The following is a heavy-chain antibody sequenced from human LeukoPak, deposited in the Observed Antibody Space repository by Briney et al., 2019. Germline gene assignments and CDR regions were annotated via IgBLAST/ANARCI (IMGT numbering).Heavy chain of an antibody. D-gene: IGHD2-2*01. J-gene: IGHJ4*02. V-gene: IGHV3-21*01. CDR2: ISSSSSYI. CDR3: AIGSSTSCYDY. CDR1: GFTFSSYS. Sequence: PGGSLRLSCAASGFTFSSYSINWVRQAPGKVLEWVSSISSSSSYIYYADSVKGRFTISRDNAKNSLYLQMNSLRAEDTAVYYCAIGSSTSCYDYWGQGTLVTVSS.